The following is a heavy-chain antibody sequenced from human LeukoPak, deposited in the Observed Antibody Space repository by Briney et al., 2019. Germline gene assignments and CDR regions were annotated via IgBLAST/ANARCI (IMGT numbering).Heavy chain of an antibody. Sequence: SVKVSCKTSGGTFNIYSINWVRQAPGQGLEWMGRILPILGVANYAQKFQGRVTITAGTSTGTAYMEWSSLRSEDTAVYYCAREGEATYGMDVWGPGTTVTVSS. J-gene: IGHJ6*02. CDR1: GGTFNIYS. CDR3: AREGEATYGMDV. V-gene: IGHV1-69*04. CDR2: ILPILGVA. D-gene: IGHD5-24*01.